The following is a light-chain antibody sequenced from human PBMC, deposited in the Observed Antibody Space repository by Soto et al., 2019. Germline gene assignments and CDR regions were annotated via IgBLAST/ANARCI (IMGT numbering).Light chain of an antibody. Sequence: ELVLTQSPGTLSLSPGEGATLSCRASQSVSSKLAWYQQKPGQAPRLLIYGASTRATGIPARFSGSGSGTEFTLIISSLQSEDSAVYYCQQYNSWLWTFGQGTKVDIK. V-gene: IGKV3-15*01. CDR3: QQYNSWLWT. CDR2: GAS. CDR1: QSVSSK. J-gene: IGKJ1*01.